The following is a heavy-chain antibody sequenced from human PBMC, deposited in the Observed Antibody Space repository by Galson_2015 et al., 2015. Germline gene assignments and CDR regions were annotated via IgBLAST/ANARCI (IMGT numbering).Heavy chain of an antibody. CDR2: ISGSGGST. Sequence: FLRLSCAASGFTFSSYAMSWVRQAPGKGLEWVSAISGSGGSTYYADSVRGRFTISRDNSKNTLYLQMNSLRAEDTAVYYCAKVWDYDSSGYFGYFDYWGQGTLVTVSS. D-gene: IGHD3-22*01. CDR1: GFTFSSYA. V-gene: IGHV3-23*01. J-gene: IGHJ4*02. CDR3: AKVWDYDSSGYFGYFDY.